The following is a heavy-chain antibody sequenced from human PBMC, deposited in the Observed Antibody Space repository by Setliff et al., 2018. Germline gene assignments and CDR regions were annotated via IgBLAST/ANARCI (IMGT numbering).Heavy chain of an antibody. CDR3: ASGTFSSSGPAVVAEN. Sequence: EASVKVSCKASGYTFKTYGFTWVRQAPGQGLEWMGWISPYNGNTNSAQKFQGRVTMTTDTSTSTAYMEWSSLRSDDTAVFYCASGTFSSSGPAVVAENWGQGTLVTVSS. D-gene: IGHD2-15*01. CDR1: GYTFKTYG. CDR2: ISPYNGNT. V-gene: IGHV1-18*01. J-gene: IGHJ4*02.